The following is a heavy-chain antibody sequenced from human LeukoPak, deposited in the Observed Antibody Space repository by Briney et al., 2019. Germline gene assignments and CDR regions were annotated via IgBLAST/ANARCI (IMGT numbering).Heavy chain of an antibody. CDR3: GRNASYYGSSCYNYYYYGMDV. V-gene: IGHV3-48*03. CDR1: GFTFSSYE. J-gene: IGHJ6*02. Sequence: GGSLRLSCAASGFTFSSYEMNWVRQAPGKGLEWVSYISGSGSTIYYADSVKGRFTISRDNAKNSLHLQMISLRAEDTAVYYCGRNASYYGSSCYNYYYYGMDVWGQGTTVTVSS. D-gene: IGHD3-22*01. CDR2: ISGSGSTI.